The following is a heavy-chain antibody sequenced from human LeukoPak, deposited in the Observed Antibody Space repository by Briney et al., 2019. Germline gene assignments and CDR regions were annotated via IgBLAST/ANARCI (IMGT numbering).Heavy chain of an antibody. V-gene: IGHV4-34*01. CDR3: ARGGLIYDYGDLYYFDY. Sequence: SETLSLTCTVSGGSISSYYWSWIRQPPGKGLEWIGEINHSGSTNYNPSLKSRVTISVDTSKNQFSLKLSSVTAADTAVYYCARGGLIYDYGDLYYFDYWGQGTLVTVSS. CDR1: GGSISSYY. D-gene: IGHD4-17*01. CDR2: INHSGST. J-gene: IGHJ4*02.